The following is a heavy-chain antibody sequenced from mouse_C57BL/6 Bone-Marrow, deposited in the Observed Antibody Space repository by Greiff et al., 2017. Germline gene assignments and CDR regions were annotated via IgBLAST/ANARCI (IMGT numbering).Heavy chain of an antibody. V-gene: IGHV1-69*01. CDR3: ARRGDYKPFDD. J-gene: IGHJ2*01. Sequence: QVQLQQPGAELVMPGASVKLSCKASGYTFTSYWMHWVKQRPGQGLEWIGEIDPSDSYTNYNQKFKGKSTLTVDKSSSTAYMQLSSLTSEDSAVYYCARRGDYKPFDDWGQGTTLTVSS. CDR1: GYTFTSYW. CDR2: IDPSDSYT. D-gene: IGHD2-4*01.